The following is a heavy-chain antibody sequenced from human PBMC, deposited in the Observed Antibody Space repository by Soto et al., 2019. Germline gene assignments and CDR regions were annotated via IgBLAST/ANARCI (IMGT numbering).Heavy chain of an antibody. Sequence: EVQLVETGGGLIQPGGSLRLSCAASGFTVSSNYMSWVRQAPGKGLEWVSVIYSGGSTYYADSVKGRFTISRDNSKNTLYLQMNSLRAEDTAVYYCARDTYYYDSSGYTYYYYGMDVWGQGTTVTVSS. CDR2: IYSGGST. CDR1: GFTVSSNY. J-gene: IGHJ6*02. CDR3: ARDTYYYDSSGYTYYYYGMDV. D-gene: IGHD3-22*01. V-gene: IGHV3-53*02.